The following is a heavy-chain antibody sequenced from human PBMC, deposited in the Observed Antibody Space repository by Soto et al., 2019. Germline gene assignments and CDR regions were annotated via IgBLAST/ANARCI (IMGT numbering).Heavy chain of an antibody. CDR2: ISGSGGST. CDR3: ANSYDFWSGYYSPPGNWFDP. Sequence: LRLSCAASGFTFSSYAMSWVRQAPGKGLEWVSAISGSGGSTYYADSVKGRFTISRDNSKNTLYLQMNSLRAEDTAVYYCANSYDFWSGYYSPPGNWFDPWGQGTLVTVSS. J-gene: IGHJ5*02. D-gene: IGHD3-3*01. CDR1: GFTFSSYA. V-gene: IGHV3-23*01.